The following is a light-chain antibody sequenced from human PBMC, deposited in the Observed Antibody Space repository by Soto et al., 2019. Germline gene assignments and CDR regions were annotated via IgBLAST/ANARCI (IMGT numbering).Light chain of an antibody. Sequence: QSVLTQPRSVSGSPGQSVTISCTGTSSDVGGYNYVSWYQQYSDKAPKLMIYDVSERPSGVPDRFSGSKSGNAASLTISGLKAEDEADYYCCSYAGTYTLFGGGTKVTVL. CDR2: DVS. CDR3: CSYAGTYTL. CDR1: SSDVGGYNY. J-gene: IGLJ2*01. V-gene: IGLV2-11*01.